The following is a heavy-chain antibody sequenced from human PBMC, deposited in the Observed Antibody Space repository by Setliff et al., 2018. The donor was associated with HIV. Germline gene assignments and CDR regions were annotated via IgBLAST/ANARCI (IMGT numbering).Heavy chain of an antibody. Sequence: SVKVSCKASGGTFNTYAISWVRQAPGQGLEWMGGIIPLFPTSTYAQKFQGRVTITADEYTTTPSMHITNLRSEDTAVYYCARGPPYFGSWSRPVAFDIWGQGTMVTVSS. CDR3: ARGPPYFGSWSRPVAFDI. CDR2: IIPLFPTS. D-gene: IGHD3-10*01. CDR1: GGTFNTYA. V-gene: IGHV1-69*13. J-gene: IGHJ3*02.